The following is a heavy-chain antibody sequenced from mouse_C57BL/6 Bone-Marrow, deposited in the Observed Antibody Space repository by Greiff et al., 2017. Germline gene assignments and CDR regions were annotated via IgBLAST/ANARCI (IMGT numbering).Heavy chain of an antibody. D-gene: IGHD2-1*01. Sequence: VQLVESGPELARPWASVKISCQAFYTFSRRLHFAIRDTNYWMQWVKQRPGQGLEWIGAIYPGNGDTSYNQKFKGKATLTADKSSSTAYMRLSSLTSEDSAVYYCAFMEEGNSYAMDYWGQGTSVTVAS. J-gene: IGHJ4*01. V-gene: IGHV1-87*01. CDR3: SEDSAVYYCAFMEEGNSYAMDY. CDR1: YTFSRRLH. CDR2: GQGLEWIG.